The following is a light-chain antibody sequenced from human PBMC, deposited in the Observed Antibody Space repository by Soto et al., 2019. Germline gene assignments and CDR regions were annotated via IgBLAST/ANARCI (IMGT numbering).Light chain of an antibody. CDR3: QQYGGSPRT. Sequence: EIVLTQSPGTLSLSPGERATLSCRARQSISNYLAWYQQRPGQSPRLLIYAASSRATGVPDRFSGGGSATDLTLTVSRLEPEDFAVYYCQQYGGSPRTFGQGTKLEIK. CDR1: QSISNY. CDR2: AAS. J-gene: IGKJ2*01. V-gene: IGKV3-20*01.